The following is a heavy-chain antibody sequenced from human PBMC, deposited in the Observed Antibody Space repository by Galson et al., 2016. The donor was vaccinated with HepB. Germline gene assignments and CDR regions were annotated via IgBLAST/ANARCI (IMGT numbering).Heavy chain of an antibody. CDR2: IPYSGST. J-gene: IGHJ3*02. D-gene: IGHD3-22*01. CDR3: ARQDYYASSGYIDALDI. Sequence: SETLSLTCTVSGGSISSSSYYWGWIRQPPGMGLEWIGSIPYSGSTYYNPSLKSRVTISVDTSKNQFSLKLSSVTAADTAVYYCARQDYYASSGYIDALDIWGQGTMGIVSS. CDR1: GGSISSSSYY. V-gene: IGHV4-39*01.